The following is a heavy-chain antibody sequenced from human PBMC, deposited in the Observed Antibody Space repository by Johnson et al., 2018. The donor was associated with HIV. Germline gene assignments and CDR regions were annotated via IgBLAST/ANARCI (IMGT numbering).Heavy chain of an antibody. Sequence: EVQLVESGGGLVQPGGSLRLSCAASGFTFSSYAMHWVRQAPGKGLEYVSAISSNGGSTYYANSVKGRFTISRDNSKNTLYLQMGSLRAEDMAVYYCAKCRGLGARGAFDIWGQGTMVTVSS. CDR3: AKCRGLGARGAFDI. D-gene: IGHD5-12*01. V-gene: IGHV3-64*01. CDR1: GFTFSSYA. J-gene: IGHJ3*02. CDR2: ISSNGGST.